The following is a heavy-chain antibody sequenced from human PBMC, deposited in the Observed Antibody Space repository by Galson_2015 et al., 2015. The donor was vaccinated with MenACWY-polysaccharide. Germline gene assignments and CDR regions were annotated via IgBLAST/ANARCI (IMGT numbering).Heavy chain of an antibody. V-gene: IGHV3-23*01. J-gene: IGHJ4*02. CDR3: ATHPKGTDSRWYDC. CDR1: GFDFSSYA. D-gene: IGHD3-22*01. Sequence: SLRLSCAASGFDFSSYAMSWVRQAPGKGLEWVSTMSGRRGYTYYADSVKGRFTISRDNSKNTLYLQMSNLRADDTAIYSCATHPKGTDSRWYDCWGQGTLVTVSS. CDR2: MSGRRGYT.